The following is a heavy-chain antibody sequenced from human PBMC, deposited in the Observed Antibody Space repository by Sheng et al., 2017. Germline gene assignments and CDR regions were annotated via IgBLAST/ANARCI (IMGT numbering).Heavy chain of an antibody. J-gene: IGHJ5*02. CDR1: GFTFSTYW. D-gene: IGHD4-4*01. Sequence: EVQLVESGGGLVQPGGSLRLSCVASGFTFSTYWMHWVRQVPGNGPVWVSRINTDGSSTTYADSVKGRFTISRDNAKNTLYLQMNSLRAEDTAVYYCARVSYSNLGWFDPWAWEPWSPSPQ. V-gene: IGHV3-74*01. CDR3: ARVSYSNLGWFDP. CDR2: INTDGSST.